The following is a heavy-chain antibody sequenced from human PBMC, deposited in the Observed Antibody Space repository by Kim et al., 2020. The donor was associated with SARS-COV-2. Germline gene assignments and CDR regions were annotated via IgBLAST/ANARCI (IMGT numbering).Heavy chain of an antibody. CDR3: ARDSTQYYYDSSGYLIGSLDY. Sequence: GGSLRLSCAASGFTFSSYSMNWVRQAPGKGLEWVSSISSSSSYIYYADSVKGRFTISRDNAKNSLYLQMNSLRAEDTAVYYCARDSTQYYYDSSGYLIGSLDYCGQGTLVTVSS. J-gene: IGHJ4*02. CDR2: ISSSSSYI. V-gene: IGHV3-21*01. D-gene: IGHD3-22*01. CDR1: GFTFSSYS.